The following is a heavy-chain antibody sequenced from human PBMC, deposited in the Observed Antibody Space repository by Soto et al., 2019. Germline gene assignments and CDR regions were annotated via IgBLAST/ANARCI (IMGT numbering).Heavy chain of an antibody. Sequence: QVQLVESGGGVVQPGRSLRLSCAASGFTFSSYGMHWVRQAPGKGLEWVAVISYDGSNKYYADSVKGRFTISRDNSKNTLYLQMNSLGAEDTAVYYCAKDKALSGSYSPLYYFDYWGQGTLVTVSS. D-gene: IGHD1-26*01. CDR1: GFTFSSYG. CDR2: ISYDGSNK. CDR3: AKDKALSGSYSPLYYFDY. V-gene: IGHV3-30*18. J-gene: IGHJ4*02.